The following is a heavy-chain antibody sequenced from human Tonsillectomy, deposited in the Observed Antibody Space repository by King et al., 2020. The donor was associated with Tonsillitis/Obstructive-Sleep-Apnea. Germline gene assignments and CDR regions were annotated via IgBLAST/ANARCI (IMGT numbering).Heavy chain of an antibody. CDR2: IYYSGST. CDR3: AGVAGDDGFDI. Sequence: LQLQESGPGLVKPSETLSLTCTVSGGSISIYYWNWIRQPPGKGLEWIGYIYYSGSTNYNPTLKSRVTISVDTSKNQFSLKLSSVTAADTAVYYCAGVAGDDGFDIWGQGTMVTGSA. J-gene: IGHJ3*02. CDR1: GGSISIYY. D-gene: IGHD3-10*01. V-gene: IGHV4-59*01.